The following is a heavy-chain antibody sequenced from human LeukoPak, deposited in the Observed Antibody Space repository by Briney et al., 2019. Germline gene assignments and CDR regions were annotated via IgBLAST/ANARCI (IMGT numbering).Heavy chain of an antibody. Sequence: PSQTLSLTCTVSGGSISSGSYYWSWIRQPAGKGLGWIGRIYTSGSTNYNPSLKSRVTISVDTSKNQFSLKLSSVTAADTAVYYCAGSTTWIQPYRFFDYWGQGTLVTVSS. CDR2: IYTSGST. CDR3: AGSTTWIQPYRFFDY. CDR1: GGSISSGSYY. D-gene: IGHD5-18*01. V-gene: IGHV4-61*02. J-gene: IGHJ4*02.